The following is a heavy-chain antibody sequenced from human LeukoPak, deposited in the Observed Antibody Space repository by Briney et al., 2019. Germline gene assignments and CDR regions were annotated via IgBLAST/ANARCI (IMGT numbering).Heavy chain of an antibody. Sequence: SQTLSLTCTVSGGSISSGNYYWSWIRQPPGKGLEWIGYISYTGRTSYNPSLKSRVTISVDTSKRQFSLQLSSVTAADTAVYYCARSNYYDRSGYIFDYWGQGTLVTVSS. J-gene: IGHJ4*02. CDR1: GGSISSGNYY. CDR2: ISYTGRT. CDR3: ARSNYYDRSGYIFDY. D-gene: IGHD3-22*01. V-gene: IGHV4-30-4*01.